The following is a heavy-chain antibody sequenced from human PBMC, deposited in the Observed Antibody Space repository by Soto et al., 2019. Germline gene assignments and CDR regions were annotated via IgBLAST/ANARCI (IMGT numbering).Heavy chain of an antibody. Sequence: GGSLRLSCAASGFTVSSNYMSWVRQAPGKGLEWVSVIYSGGSTYYADSVKGRFTISRDNSKNTLYLQMNSLRAEDTAVYHCAREQVGAAADDAFDIWGQGTMVTVSS. J-gene: IGHJ3*02. CDR2: IYSGGST. V-gene: IGHV3-66*01. CDR1: GFTVSSNY. CDR3: AREQVGAAADDAFDI. D-gene: IGHD6-13*01.